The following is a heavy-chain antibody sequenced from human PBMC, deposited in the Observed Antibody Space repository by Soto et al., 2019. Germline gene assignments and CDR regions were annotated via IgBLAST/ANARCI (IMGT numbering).Heavy chain of an antibody. CDR2: IYYSGST. J-gene: IGHJ6*02. CDR3: ARHGEGEQQLVGGHYYGMDV. D-gene: IGHD6-13*01. Sequence: TQSLTCTVSGGSISSSSYYWGWIHQTPGKGLEWIGSIYYSGSTYYNPSLKSRVTISVDTSKNQFSLKLSSVTAADTAVYYCARHGEGEQQLVGGHYYGMDVWGQGTTVTVSS. CDR1: GGSISSSSYY. V-gene: IGHV4-39*01.